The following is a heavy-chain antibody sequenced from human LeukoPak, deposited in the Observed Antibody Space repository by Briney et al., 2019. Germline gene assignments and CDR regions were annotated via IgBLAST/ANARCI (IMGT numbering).Heavy chain of an antibody. CDR3: ASRPYTYPYFDN. Sequence: SESLSLTQTVSSHSVTSNYSGSVRQPAGKGLEWIGGIYTSGSTNYNPSLKSRVTISIDMSRNQFSLKLSSLTAADTAAYYCASRPYTYPYFDNWGPGTLVTVSS. D-gene: IGHD5-24*01. J-gene: IGHJ4*02. CDR2: IYTSGST. CDR1: SHSVTSNY. V-gene: IGHV4-4*07.